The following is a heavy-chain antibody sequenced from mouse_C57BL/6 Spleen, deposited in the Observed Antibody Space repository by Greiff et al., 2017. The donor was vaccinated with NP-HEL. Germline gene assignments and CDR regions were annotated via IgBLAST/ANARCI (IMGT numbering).Heavy chain of an antibody. CDR2: IYPGDGDT. Sequence: VQLQQSGPELVKPGASVKISCKASGYAFSSSWMHWVKQRPGKGLEWIGRIYPGDGDTNYNGKFKGKATLTADKSSSTAYMQLSSLTSEDSAVYFCARINFDYWGQGTTLTVSS. CDR1: GYAFSSSW. V-gene: IGHV1-82*01. CDR3: ARINFDY. J-gene: IGHJ2*01.